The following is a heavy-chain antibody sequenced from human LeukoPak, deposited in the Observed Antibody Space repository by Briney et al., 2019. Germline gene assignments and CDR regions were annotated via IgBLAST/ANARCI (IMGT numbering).Heavy chain of an antibody. V-gene: IGHV1-18*01. CDR2: ISAYNGNT. D-gene: IGHD3-10*01. CDR1: GYTFTNYG. J-gene: IGHJ6*02. Sequence: ASVKVSCKTSGYTFTNYGINWVRQAPGQGLEWMGWISAYNGNTNYAQKLQGRVTMTTDTSTSTGYVELRSLRSDDTAVYYCARGHMVRGVIITGMDVWGRGTTVTVSS. CDR3: ARGHMVRGVIITGMDV.